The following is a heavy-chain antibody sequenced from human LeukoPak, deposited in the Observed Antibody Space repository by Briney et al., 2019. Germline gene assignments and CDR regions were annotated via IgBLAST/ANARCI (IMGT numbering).Heavy chain of an antibody. J-gene: IGHJ4*02. CDR3: AKGIRFDWLLYDY. Sequence: GGSLRLSCAASGSTFSSYDMHWVRQAPGKGLEWVAVISYDGSNEYYADSVKGRFTISRDNSKYTLHLQMNSLRAEDTAVYYCAKGIRFDWLLYDYWGQGTLVTVSS. D-gene: IGHD3-9*01. CDR2: ISYDGSNE. V-gene: IGHV3-30*18. CDR1: GSTFSSYD.